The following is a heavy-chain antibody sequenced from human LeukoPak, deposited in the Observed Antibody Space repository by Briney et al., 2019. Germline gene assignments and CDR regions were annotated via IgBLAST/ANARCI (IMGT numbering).Heavy chain of an antibody. J-gene: IGHJ6*03. CDR2: IYHSGST. D-gene: IGHD3-10*01. CDR1: GYSISSGYY. Sequence: KTSETLSLTCTVSGYSISSGYYWGWIRQPPGKGLEWIGSIYHSGSTYYNPSLKSRVTISVDTSKNQFSLELSSVTAADTAVYYCARVYGSGSYYNGYYYYYMDVWGKGTTVTISS. CDR3: ARVYGSGSYYNGYYYYYMDV. V-gene: IGHV4-38-2*02.